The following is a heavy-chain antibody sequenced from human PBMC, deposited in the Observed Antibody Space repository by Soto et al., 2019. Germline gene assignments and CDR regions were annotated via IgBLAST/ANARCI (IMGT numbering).Heavy chain of an antibody. D-gene: IGHD5-12*01. J-gene: IGHJ5*02. CDR3: ARHSPRESVATITDVWFDP. Sequence: SETLSLTCTVSGGSISSYYWSWIRQPPGKGLEWIGYIYYSGSTNYNPSLKSRVTISVDTSKNQFSLKLSSVTAADTAVYYCARHSPRESVATITDVWFDPWGQGTLVTVSS. CDR1: GGSISSYY. CDR2: IYYSGST. V-gene: IGHV4-59*08.